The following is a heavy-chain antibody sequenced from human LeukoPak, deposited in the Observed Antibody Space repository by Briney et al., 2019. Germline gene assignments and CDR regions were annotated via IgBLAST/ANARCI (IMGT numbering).Heavy chain of an antibody. D-gene: IGHD3-9*01. J-gene: IGHJ4*02. V-gene: IGHV1-2*02. CDR1: EYTFTAYY. CDR3: ARGRLERYFDWLLGDF. CDR2: INPKSGGT. Sequence: ASVKVSCAASEYTFTAYYMHWVRQAPGQGLEWMGWINPKSGGTNYAQKFQGRVTMTRDTSINTAYMELSRLRSDDTAVYYCARGRLERYFDWLLGDFWGRGTLVTVSS.